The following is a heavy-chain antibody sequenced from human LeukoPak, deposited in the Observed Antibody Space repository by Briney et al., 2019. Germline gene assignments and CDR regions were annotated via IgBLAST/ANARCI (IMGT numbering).Heavy chain of an antibody. D-gene: IGHD6-19*01. CDR2: IYSGGST. Sequence: GGSLRLSCAASGFTVSSNYISWVRQAPGKGLEWVSVIYSGGSTYYADSVKGRFTISRDNSKNTLYLQMNSLRAEDTAVYYCARDRVAVAGPTAGYFDLWGRGTLVTVSS. V-gene: IGHV3-53*01. CDR3: ARDRVAVAGPTAGYFDL. CDR1: GFTVSSNY. J-gene: IGHJ2*01.